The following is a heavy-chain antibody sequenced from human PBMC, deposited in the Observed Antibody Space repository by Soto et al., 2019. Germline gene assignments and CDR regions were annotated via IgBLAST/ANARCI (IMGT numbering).Heavy chain of an antibody. CDR1: GGSITSSSFC. J-gene: IGHJ6*02. Sequence: QLQLQESGPGLVKPSETLSLTCTVSGGSITSSSFCWGWIRQPPGKGLEWIGTIYYSGSTYYNPSLQSRVTISVDTSKNQFSLKLSSVTAADTAVYYCARLDGNYADYYYGMDVWGRGTTVTVSS. CDR2: IYYSGST. V-gene: IGHV4-39*01. D-gene: IGHD4-4*01. CDR3: ARLDGNYADYYYGMDV.